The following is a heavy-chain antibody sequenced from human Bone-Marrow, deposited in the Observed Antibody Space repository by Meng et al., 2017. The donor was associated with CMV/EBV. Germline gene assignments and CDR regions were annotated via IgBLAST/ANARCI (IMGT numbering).Heavy chain of an antibody. J-gene: IGHJ6*02. V-gene: IGHV3-30*04. D-gene: IGHD3-3*01. CDR1: GFTFSSYA. Sequence: GESLKISCAASGFTFSSYAMHWVRQAPGKGLEWVAVISYDGSNKYYADSVKGRFTISRDNSKNTLYLQMNSLRAEDTAVYYCAKGDRPYYDFWSGYGVGYYYYGMDVWAQGTTVTVSS. CDR2: ISYDGSNK. CDR3: AKGDRPYYDFWSGYGVGYYYYGMDV.